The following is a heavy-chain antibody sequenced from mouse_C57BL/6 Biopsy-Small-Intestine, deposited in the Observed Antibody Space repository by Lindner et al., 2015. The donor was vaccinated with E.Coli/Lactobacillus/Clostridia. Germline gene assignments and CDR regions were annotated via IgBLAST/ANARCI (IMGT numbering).Heavy chain of an antibody. CDR3: ARVSPYDANALDY. V-gene: IGHV5-4*01. CDR2: ISDGGSYT. J-gene: IGHJ4*01. D-gene: IGHD2-12*01. Sequence: EVQLQESGGGLVKPGGSLKLSCAASGFIFSSYAMSWVRQTPEKRLEWVATISDGGSYTYYPDNVKGRFTISRDNAKNNLYLQMSHLKSEDTAMYYCARVSPYDANALDYWGQGTSVTVSS. CDR1: GFIFSSYA.